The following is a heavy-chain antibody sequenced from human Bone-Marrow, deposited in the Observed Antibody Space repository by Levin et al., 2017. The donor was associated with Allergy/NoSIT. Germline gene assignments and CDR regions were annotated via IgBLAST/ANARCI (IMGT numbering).Heavy chain of an antibody. J-gene: IGHJ4*02. CDR1: GFTFNNYW. Sequence: GGSLRLSCAASGFTFNNYWMHWVRQAPGKGLVWVSRISADGRSITYADSVRGRFTISRDNAKNTLYLQMNSLRAEDTAVYSCARGLYTSGNYLDYWGQGALVTVSS. V-gene: IGHV3-74*03. D-gene: IGHD3-10*01. CDR2: ISADGRSI. CDR3: ARGLYTSGNYLDY.